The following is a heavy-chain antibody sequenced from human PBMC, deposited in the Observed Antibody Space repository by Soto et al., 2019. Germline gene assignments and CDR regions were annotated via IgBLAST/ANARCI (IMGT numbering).Heavy chain of an antibody. D-gene: IGHD2-15*01. CDR2: IIPIFGTA. V-gene: IGHV1-69*12. CDR1: GGTFSSYA. Sequence: QVQLVQSGAEVKKPGSSVKVSCKASGGTFSSYAISWVRQAPGQGLEWMGGIIPIFGTANYAQKFQGRVTISADXXTXTXXMELSSLRSEDTAVYYCARDGGYCSGGSCPNWFDPWGQGTLVTVSS. J-gene: IGHJ5*02. CDR3: ARDGGYCSGGSCPNWFDP.